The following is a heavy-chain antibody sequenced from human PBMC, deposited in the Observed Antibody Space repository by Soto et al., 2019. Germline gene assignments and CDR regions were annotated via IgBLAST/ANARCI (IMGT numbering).Heavy chain of an antibody. D-gene: IGHD3-3*01. Sequence: PAEALSLTCTISVGSVSIGSYNWGWIRQPPGKGMEWIGFMYYSGSTNYTPSLKSRVTMSIDTSRNQFSLKLNSVTAADTAVYYCARVSYDFWSGYYYTYYFDYWGQGVLVTVSS. V-gene: IGHV4-61*01. CDR3: ARVSYDFWSGYYYTYYFDY. CDR1: VGSVSIGSYN. J-gene: IGHJ4*02. CDR2: MYYSGST.